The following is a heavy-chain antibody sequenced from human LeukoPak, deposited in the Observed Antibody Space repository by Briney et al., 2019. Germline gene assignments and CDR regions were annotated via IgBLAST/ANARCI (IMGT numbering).Heavy chain of an antibody. Sequence: PGGSLRLSCTASGPTFSTSGFNWVRQAPGKGLEWVASIGPTGSDRYHADSIKGRFTISRDSANNFLYLQMNSLRAEDTAVYYCATRDDSSGYYLVAEYFQHWGQGTLVTVSS. CDR2: IGPTGSDR. CDR3: ATRDDSSGYYLVAEYFQH. J-gene: IGHJ1*01. D-gene: IGHD3-22*01. CDR1: GPTFSTSG. V-gene: IGHV3-21*06.